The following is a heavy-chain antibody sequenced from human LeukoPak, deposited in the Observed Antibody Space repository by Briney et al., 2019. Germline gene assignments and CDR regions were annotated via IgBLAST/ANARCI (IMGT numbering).Heavy chain of an antibody. J-gene: IGHJ4*02. V-gene: IGHV3-48*04. CDR2: ISSSSSTI. CDR3: ARGLAPLGFYDSSGYYYGNY. CDR1: GFTFSSYS. D-gene: IGHD3-22*01. Sequence: PGGSLRLSCAVSGFTFSSYSMNWVRQAPGKGLEWVSYISSSSSTIYYADSVKGRFTISRDNAKNSLYLQMNSLRAEDTAVYYCARGLAPLGFYDSSGYYYGNYWGQGTLVTVSS.